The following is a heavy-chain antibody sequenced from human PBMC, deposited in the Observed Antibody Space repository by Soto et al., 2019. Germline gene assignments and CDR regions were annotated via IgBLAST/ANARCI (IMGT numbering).Heavy chain of an antibody. D-gene: IGHD3-16*01. CDR2: ISSDSTHK. V-gene: IGHV3-30*03. CDR3: ATGLLGHYYALHA. J-gene: IGHJ6*02. CDR1: GFPFSNYG. Sequence: QVQLVESGGGVVQPGNSLRLSCAASGFPFSNYGIHWVRQAPGKGLDWVAFISSDSTHKLYADSVKGRCTISRDTSKSTVFLQMDSLRNEGSAVYHCATGLLGHYYALHAWGQGTPVTVSS.